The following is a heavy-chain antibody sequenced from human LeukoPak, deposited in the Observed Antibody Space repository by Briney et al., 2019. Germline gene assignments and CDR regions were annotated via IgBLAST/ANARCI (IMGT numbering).Heavy chain of an antibody. CDR3: ARRMYYCGGDCNYFDY. CDR1: GYSFTSYW. D-gene: IGHD2-21*02. J-gene: IGHJ4*02. V-gene: IGHV5-51*01. Sequence: GESLKISCKGSGYSFTSYWIGWVRQMPGKGLEWMGIIYPGDSATRYSPSFQGQVTISADKSITTAYLQWSSLKASDTAMYYCARRMYYCGGDCNYFDYWGQGTLVTVSS. CDR2: IYPGDSAT.